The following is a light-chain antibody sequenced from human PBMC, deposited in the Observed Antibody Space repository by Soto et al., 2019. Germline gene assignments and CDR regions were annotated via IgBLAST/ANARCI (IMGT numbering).Light chain of an antibody. CDR3: SSYAGSNNWV. Sequence: HSVLTQPPSASGSPGQSVTISCTGTSSDVGSYNYVSWYQQHPGKAPKLMIYEVSKRPSGVPDRFSGSKSGNTASLTVSGLQAEDEADYYCSSYAGSNNWVFGGGTKLTVL. V-gene: IGLV2-8*01. CDR2: EVS. CDR1: SSDVGSYNY. J-gene: IGLJ3*02.